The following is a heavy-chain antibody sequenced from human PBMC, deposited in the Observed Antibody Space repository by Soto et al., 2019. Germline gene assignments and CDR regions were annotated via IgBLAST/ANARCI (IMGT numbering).Heavy chain of an antibody. J-gene: IGHJ4*02. V-gene: IGHV4-4*02. Sequence: QVQLQESGPGLVKPSETLTLTCAVSGASISKGKWWSWVRQPPGKGLEWIGEISHSVSPNYNPSLRSRFTIEGDKSKNQFSLKFSVTAADTAMYYCTRDGDYGYSLAYWGQGTLVTVSS. D-gene: IGHD2-21*01. CDR2: ISHSVSP. CDR3: TRDGDYGYSLAY. CDR1: GASISKGKW.